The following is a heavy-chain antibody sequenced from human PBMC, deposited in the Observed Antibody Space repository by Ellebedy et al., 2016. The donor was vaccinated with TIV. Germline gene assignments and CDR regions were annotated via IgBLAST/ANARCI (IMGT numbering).Heavy chain of an antibody. Sequence: GESLKISXAASGFTVKNKYINWVRQAPGQGLEWLAYISGSSGRIDYADSVRGRFTISKDNAKNSVDLQMDSLRVEDTSVYYCARDSNWAFDYWGQGILVTVSS. CDR1: GFTVKNKY. D-gene: IGHD1-1*01. CDR3: ARDSNWAFDY. CDR2: ISGSSGRI. J-gene: IGHJ4*02. V-gene: IGHV3-48*01.